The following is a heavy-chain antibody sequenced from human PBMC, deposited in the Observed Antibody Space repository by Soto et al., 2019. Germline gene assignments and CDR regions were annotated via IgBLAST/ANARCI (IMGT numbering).Heavy chain of an antibody. V-gene: IGHV1-69*13. D-gene: IGHD3-22*01. Sequence: SVKVSCKASGGTFSSYAISWVRQAPGQGLEWMGGIIPIFGTANYAQKFQGRVTITAHESTSTAYMELSSLRSEDTAVYYCARDPTYYYDRGAFDIWGQGTMVTVSS. CDR3: ARDPTYYYDRGAFDI. J-gene: IGHJ3*02. CDR2: IIPIFGTA. CDR1: GGTFSSYA.